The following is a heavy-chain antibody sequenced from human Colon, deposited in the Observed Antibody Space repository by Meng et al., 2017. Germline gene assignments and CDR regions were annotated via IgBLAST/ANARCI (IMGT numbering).Heavy chain of an antibody. CDR2: INTNTRNP. Sequence: FQLVQSWFELKKPGVSVKVPCKASGYIFTSYAMNWVRPATGTELDWMGWINTNTRNPTYAQGFTGRFVFSLDTSVSTAYLQIRSLKAADTAVYYCARLYCSGGSCYTIDYWGKGTRVT. CDR1: GYIFTSYA. CDR3: ARLYCSGGSCYTIDY. V-gene: IGHV7-4-1*02. D-gene: IGHD2-15*01. J-gene: IGHJ4*02.